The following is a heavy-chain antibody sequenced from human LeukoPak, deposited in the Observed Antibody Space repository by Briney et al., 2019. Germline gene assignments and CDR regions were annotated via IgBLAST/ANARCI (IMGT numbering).Heavy chain of an antibody. CDR3: ARLADGGGLVHFDY. Sequence: SETLSLTCTVSGSSISSYYWSWIRQPAGKGLEWIGRIYTTGDTNYNPSLKSRLTMSVDTSKNQFSLKLSSVTAADTAVYYCARLADGGGLVHFDYWGQGTLVTVSS. CDR2: IYTTGDT. J-gene: IGHJ4*02. V-gene: IGHV4-4*07. D-gene: IGHD6-19*01. CDR1: GSSISSYY.